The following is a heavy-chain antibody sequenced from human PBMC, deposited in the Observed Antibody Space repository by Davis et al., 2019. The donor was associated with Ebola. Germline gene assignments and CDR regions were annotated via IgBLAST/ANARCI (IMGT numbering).Heavy chain of an antibody. D-gene: IGHD5-24*01. V-gene: IGHV4-59*12. CDR2: IYYSGST. Sequence: SETLSLTCTVSGGSISSYYWSWIRQPPGKGLEWIGYIYYSGSTNYNPSLKSRVTISVDTSKNQFSLKLSSVTAADTAVYYCAKEMATSFDYWGQGTLVTVSS. J-gene: IGHJ4*02. CDR1: GGSISSYY. CDR3: AKEMATSFDY.